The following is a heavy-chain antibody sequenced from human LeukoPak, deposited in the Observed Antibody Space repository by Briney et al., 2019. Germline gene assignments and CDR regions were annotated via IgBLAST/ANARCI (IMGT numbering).Heavy chain of an antibody. D-gene: IGHD3-22*01. CDR2: ISASGGST. CDR1: GFTFSSYA. CDR3: AKDWYYYDSSGYSDY. V-gene: IGHV3-23*01. Sequence: GGSLRLSCAASGFTFSSYAMTWVRQAPGKGLQWVSGISASGGSTYYADSVRGRITISRDNSKNTLYLQMNSLRAEDTAVYYCAKDWYYYDSSGYSDYWGQGTLVTVSS. J-gene: IGHJ4*02.